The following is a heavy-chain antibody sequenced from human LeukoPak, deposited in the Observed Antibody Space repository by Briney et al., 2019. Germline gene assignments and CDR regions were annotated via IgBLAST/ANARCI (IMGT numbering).Heavy chain of an antibody. J-gene: IGHJ5*02. Sequence: SSETLSLTCTVSDGSISNYYWSWIRQPPGKGLEWIGYIYNSGSTNYNPSLKSRVTISADTSKNQFSLKLTSVTAADTAVYYCARGADCSTTSCLGNWFDPWGQGTLVTVSS. CDR1: DGSISNYY. CDR3: ARGADCSTTSCLGNWFDP. CDR2: IYNSGST. D-gene: IGHD2-2*01. V-gene: IGHV4-59*01.